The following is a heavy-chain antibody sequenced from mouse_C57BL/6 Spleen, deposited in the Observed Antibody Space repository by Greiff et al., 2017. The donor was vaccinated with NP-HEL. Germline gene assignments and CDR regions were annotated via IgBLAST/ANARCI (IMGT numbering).Heavy chain of an antibody. CDR2: IWTGGGT. CDR3: AREDSNYEVVYAMDY. V-gene: IGHV2-9-1*01. J-gene: IGHJ4*01. Sequence: VKLMESGPGLVAPSQSLSITCTVSGFSLTSYAISWVRQPPGKGLEWLGVIWTGGGTNYNSALKSRLSISKDNSKSQVFLKMNSLQTDDTARYYCAREDSNYEVVYAMDYWGQGTSVTVSS. CDR1: GFSLTSYA. D-gene: IGHD2-5*01.